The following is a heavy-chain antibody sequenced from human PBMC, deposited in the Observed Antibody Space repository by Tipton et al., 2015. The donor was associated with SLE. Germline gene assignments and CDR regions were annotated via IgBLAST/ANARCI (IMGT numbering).Heavy chain of an antibody. J-gene: IGHJ3*01. CDR2: MYFSGST. CDR1: GGSISESTYS. V-gene: IGHV4-39*07. CDR3: ARDPKY. Sequence: TLSLTCSVSGGSISESTYSWDWIRQAPGKGLEWIGSMYFSGSTYYNPFLRSRVTISADTSKNQFSLKLTSVTAADTAVYYCARDPKYWGQGTVLTVSS.